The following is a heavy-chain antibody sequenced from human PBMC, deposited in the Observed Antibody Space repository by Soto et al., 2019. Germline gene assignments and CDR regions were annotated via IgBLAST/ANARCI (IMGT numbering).Heavy chain of an antibody. V-gene: IGHV3-23*01. CDR3: AKVMTTVTPPFDY. Sequence: EGQLLESGGGLVQPGGSLRLSYAASGFTFGSYAMSWVRQAPGKGLEWVSAISGSGGSTYYADSVKGRFTISRDNSNNTLYLQMNSLRAEDTAVYYCAKVMTTVTPPFDYWGQGTLVTVSS. D-gene: IGHD4-17*01. CDR1: GFTFGSYA. J-gene: IGHJ4*02. CDR2: ISGSGGST.